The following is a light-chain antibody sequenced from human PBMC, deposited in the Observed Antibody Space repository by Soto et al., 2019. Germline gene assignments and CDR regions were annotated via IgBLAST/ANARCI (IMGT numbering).Light chain of an antibody. J-gene: IGKJ1*01. Sequence: EIVLTQSPGTLSLSPGERATLSCRASQSVSSRYLAWYQQKPGQAPRLLIYGASSRATGIPDRFSGSGSGTDFTLTISRLEPEDFAVYYCQQYVSSPRTSWTFGQGTKVEIK. V-gene: IGKV3-20*01. CDR1: QSVSSRY. CDR3: QQYVSSPRTSWT. CDR2: GAS.